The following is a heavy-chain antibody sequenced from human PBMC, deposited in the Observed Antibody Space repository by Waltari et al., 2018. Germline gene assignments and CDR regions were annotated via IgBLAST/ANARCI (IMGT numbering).Heavy chain of an antibody. CDR2: IKPNSGGT. CDR1: GYTFTGYY. J-gene: IGHJ6*03. V-gene: IGHV1-2*02. Sequence: QVQLVQSGAEVKKPGASVKVSCKASGYTFTGYYMHWVRQAPGQGLEWMGWIKPNSGGTNYAQKFQGRVTMTRDTAISTAYMELSRLRSDDTAVYYCARNGYTAARPLYYYYMDVWGKGTTVTVSS. CDR3: ARNGYTAARPLYYYYMDV. D-gene: IGHD6-6*01.